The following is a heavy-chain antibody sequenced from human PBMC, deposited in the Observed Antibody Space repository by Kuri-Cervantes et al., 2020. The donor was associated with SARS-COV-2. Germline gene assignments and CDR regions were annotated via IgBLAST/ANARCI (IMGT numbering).Heavy chain of an antibody. J-gene: IGHJ4*02. CDR1: GFTFSSYG. D-gene: IGHD3-22*01. CDR3: SRDFDSSDYDDY. Sequence: GGSLRLSCAASGFTFSSYGMHWVRQAPGKGLEWVAVIWYDGSNKYYADSVKGRFTISRDNSKNTLYLQMNILRAEDTAVYYCSRDFDSSDYDDYWGQGNLVHVSS. CDR2: IWYDGSNK. V-gene: IGHV3-33*01.